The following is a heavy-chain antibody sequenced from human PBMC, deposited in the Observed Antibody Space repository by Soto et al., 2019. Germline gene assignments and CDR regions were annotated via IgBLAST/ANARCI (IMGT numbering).Heavy chain of an antibody. CDR2: IIPIFGTA. Sequence: SVKVSCKASGGTFSSYAISWVRQAPGQGLEWMGGIIPIFGTANYAQKFQGRVTITADESTSTAYMELSSLRSEDTAVYYCARVGRGSPHAPRWDYWGQGTLVTLSS. CDR1: GGTFSSYA. V-gene: IGHV1-69*13. D-gene: IGHD1-26*01. CDR3: ARVGRGSPHAPRWDY. J-gene: IGHJ4*02.